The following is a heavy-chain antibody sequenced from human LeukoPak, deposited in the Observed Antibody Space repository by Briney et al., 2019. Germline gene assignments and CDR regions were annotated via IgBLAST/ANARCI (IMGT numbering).Heavy chain of an antibody. CDR3: AKSLRNNYGSGGYFDY. Sequence: GGSLRLSCAASGFTFSSYAMSWVRQAPGKGLEWVSAISGGGGSTYYADSVKGRFTISRDNSKNTLYLQMNSLRAEDTAVYYCAKSLRNNYGSGGYFDYWGQGTLVTVSS. D-gene: IGHD3-10*01. CDR2: ISGGGGST. J-gene: IGHJ4*02. CDR1: GFTFSSYA. V-gene: IGHV3-23*01.